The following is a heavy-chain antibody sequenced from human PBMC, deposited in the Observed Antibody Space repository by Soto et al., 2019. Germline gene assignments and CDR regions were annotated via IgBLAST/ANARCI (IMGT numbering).Heavy chain of an antibody. V-gene: IGHV3-21*01. CDR1: GFTFSSYS. Sequence: GGSLRLSCAASGFTFSSYSMNWVRQAPGKGLEWVSSISSSSSYIYYADSVKGRFTISRDNAKNSLYLQMNSLRAEDTAVYYCARDSILDYGDLPNEFDYWGQGTLVTVSS. D-gene: IGHD4-17*01. CDR2: ISSSSSYI. CDR3: ARDSILDYGDLPNEFDY. J-gene: IGHJ4*02.